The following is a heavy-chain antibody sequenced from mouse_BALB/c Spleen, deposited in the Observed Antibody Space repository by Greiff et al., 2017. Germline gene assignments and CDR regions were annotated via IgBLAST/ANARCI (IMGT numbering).Heavy chain of an antibody. D-gene: IGHD2-3*01. V-gene: IGHV1-5*01. CDR2: IYPGNSDT. J-gene: IGHJ4*01. CDR3: TRSGGYSHYYAMDY. Sequence: EVQLQESGTVLARPGASVKMSCKASGYSFTSYWMHWVKQRPGQGLEWIGAIYPGNSDTSYNQKFKGKAKLTAVTSASTAYMELSSLTNEDSAVYYCTRSGGYSHYYAMDYWGQGTSVTVSS. CDR1: GYSFTSYW.